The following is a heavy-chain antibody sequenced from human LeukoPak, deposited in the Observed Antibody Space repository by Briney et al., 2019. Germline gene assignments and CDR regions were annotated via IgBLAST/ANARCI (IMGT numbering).Heavy chain of an antibody. CDR2: IKQDGSEK. J-gene: IGHJ6*02. V-gene: IGHV3-7*01. CDR1: GFTFSNAW. Sequence: GGSLRLSCAASGFTFSNAWMSWVRQAPGKGLEGVANIKQDGSEKYYVDSVKGRFTISRDNAKNSLYLQMNSLRAEDTAVYYCAKDRERQYYYGSGSYSRTYYYGMDGWGQGTTVTVSS. D-gene: IGHD3-10*01. CDR3: AKDRERQYYYGSGSYSRTYYYGMDG.